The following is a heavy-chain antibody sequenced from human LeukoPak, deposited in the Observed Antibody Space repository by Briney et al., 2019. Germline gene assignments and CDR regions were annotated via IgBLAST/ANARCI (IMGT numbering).Heavy chain of an antibody. Sequence: GSLRLSCAASGFTLSSYGMHWVRQAPGKGLEWVSAISGSGGSTYYADSVKGRFTISRDNSKNTLYLQMNSLRAEDTAVYYCAKESRDGYGPPYFDYWGQGTLVTVSS. J-gene: IGHJ4*02. CDR2: ISGSGGST. V-gene: IGHV3-23*01. D-gene: IGHD5-24*01. CDR1: GFTLSSYG. CDR3: AKESRDGYGPPYFDY.